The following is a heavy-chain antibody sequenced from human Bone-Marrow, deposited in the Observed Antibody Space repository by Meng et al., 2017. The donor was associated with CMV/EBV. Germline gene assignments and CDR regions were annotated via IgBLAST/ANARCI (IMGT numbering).Heavy chain of an antibody. CDR3: ATARPGGWYFSH. CDR1: GYTFTSYY. J-gene: IGHJ4*02. CDR2: INPSGGST. D-gene: IGHD6-19*01. V-gene: IGHV1-46*01. Sequence: ASVKVSCKASGYTFTSYYMHWVRQAPGQGLEWMGIINPSGGSTSYAQKFQGRVTMTRDTSTSTVYMELSSLRSEDTAVYYCATARPGGWYFSHWGQGTLVTVSS.